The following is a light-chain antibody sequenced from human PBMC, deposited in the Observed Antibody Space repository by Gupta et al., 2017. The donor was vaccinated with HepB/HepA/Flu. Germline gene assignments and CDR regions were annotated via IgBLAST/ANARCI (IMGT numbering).Light chain of an antibody. V-gene: IGKV4-1*01. CDR1: RSVLDSTDNKNY. J-gene: IGKJ1*01. Sequence: DIVLTQSPASLASSLGERATINCKSSRSVLDSTDNKNYLAWYQQKPGQPPKLVIYWASTRESGVPDRFSGSGSGTDFTLTISSRQAEDVAVYYCQQHYSSPWTFGQGTKVEIK. CDR2: WAS. CDR3: QQHYSSPWT.